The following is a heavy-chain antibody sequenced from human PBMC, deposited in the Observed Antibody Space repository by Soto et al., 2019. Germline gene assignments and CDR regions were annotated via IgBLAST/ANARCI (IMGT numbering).Heavy chain of an antibody. Sequence: ASVKVSCKASGGTFSSYAISWVRQAPGQGLEWMGGIIPIFGTANYAQKFQGRVTITADESTSTAYMELSSLRSEDTAVYYCARGWGDTVAGTLWFDLWGQGTLVTVSS. CDR1: GGTFSSYA. CDR2: IIPIFGTA. D-gene: IGHD6-19*01. CDR3: ARGWGDTVAGTLWFDL. V-gene: IGHV1-69*13. J-gene: IGHJ5*02.